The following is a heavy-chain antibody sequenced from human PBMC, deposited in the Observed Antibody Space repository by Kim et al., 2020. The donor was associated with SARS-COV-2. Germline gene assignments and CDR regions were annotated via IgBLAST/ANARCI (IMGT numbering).Heavy chain of an antibody. D-gene: IGHD4-17*01. V-gene: IGHV3-23*01. Sequence: DAVKGRFTISRDNAKDTLYLQMNSLRVEDTAIYFCAKTVTPRILLMHYFDHWGQGTLVSVSS. J-gene: IGHJ4*02. CDR3: AKTVTPRILLMHYFDH.